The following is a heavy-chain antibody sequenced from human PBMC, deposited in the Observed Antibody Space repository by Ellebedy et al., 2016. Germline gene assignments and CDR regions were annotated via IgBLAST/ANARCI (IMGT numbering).Heavy chain of an antibody. CDR3: ARDYGSDRYYYYGMDV. D-gene: IGHD1-14*01. V-gene: IGHV1-2*04. CDR1: GYRFTDYY. CDR2: INPQSTGT. Sequence: ASVKVSCXASGYRFTDYYIHWLRQAPGQGLEWMGWINPQSTGTNYAQKFQGWVTMTTDTSTSTAYMELRSLRSDDTAVYYCARDYGSDRYYYYGMDVWGQGTTVTVSS. J-gene: IGHJ6*02.